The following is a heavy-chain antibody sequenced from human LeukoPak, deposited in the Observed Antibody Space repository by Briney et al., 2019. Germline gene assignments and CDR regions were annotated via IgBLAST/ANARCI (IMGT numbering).Heavy chain of an antibody. Sequence: AGGSLRLSCAATGFTFNHYGMHWVRQAPGKGLEWVAVIWSDGTNTYYSDSVKGRFTISRVDSEKTVYLQMKSLRPDDSGVYYCARDAQRGFDYSNSLQYWGQGTPVTAST. D-gene: IGHD4-11*01. CDR3: ARDAQRGFDYSNSLQY. J-gene: IGHJ4*02. CDR2: IWSDGTNT. V-gene: IGHV3-33*01. CDR1: GFTFNHYG.